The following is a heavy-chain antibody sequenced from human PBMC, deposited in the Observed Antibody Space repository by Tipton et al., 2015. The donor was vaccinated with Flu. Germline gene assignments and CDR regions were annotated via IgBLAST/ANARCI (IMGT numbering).Heavy chain of an antibody. CDR1: GYTLTTYN. V-gene: IGHV1-46*04. CDR3: ARDRGSGTYTFDI. Sequence: QSGAEVKKPGASVKVSRKASGYTLTTYNMHWVRQAPGQGLEWMGIIYPTGGGTRYAQNLQGRVTMTRDRSTSTVYMELSSLRSEDTAMYYCARDRGSGTYTFDIWGQGTMVTVSS. D-gene: IGHD3-10*01. J-gene: IGHJ3*02. CDR2: IYPTGGGT.